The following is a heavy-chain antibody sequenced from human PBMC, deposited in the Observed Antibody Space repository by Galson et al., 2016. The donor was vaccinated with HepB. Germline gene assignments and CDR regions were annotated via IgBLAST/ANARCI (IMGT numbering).Heavy chain of an antibody. Sequence: SLRLSCAASGFSVSNNDASWVRQAPGKGLEWVSVSYSGGRTCYADSVKGRFTVSRDDSKNTLYLQMNSLRVEDTAVYYCAREGCINGVCHLDGFDVWGQRTMVTLSS. V-gene: IGHV3-53*01. CDR3: AREGCINGVCHLDGFDV. J-gene: IGHJ3*01. CDR1: GFSVSNND. D-gene: IGHD2-8*01. CDR2: SYSGGRT.